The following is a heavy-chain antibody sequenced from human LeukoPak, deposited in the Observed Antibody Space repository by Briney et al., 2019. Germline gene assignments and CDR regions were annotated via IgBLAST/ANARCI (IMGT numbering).Heavy chain of an antibody. Sequence: ASVKVSCKVSGYTLTELSMHWVRQAPGKGLEWMGGFDPEDGETIYAQKFQGRVTMTEDTSTDTAYMELSSLRSEDTAAYYCATMSPVCSGGSCYSGVGGMDVWGQGTTVTVSS. J-gene: IGHJ6*02. CDR2: FDPEDGET. V-gene: IGHV1-24*01. D-gene: IGHD2-15*01. CDR3: ATMSPVCSGGSCYSGVGGMDV. CDR1: GYTLTELS.